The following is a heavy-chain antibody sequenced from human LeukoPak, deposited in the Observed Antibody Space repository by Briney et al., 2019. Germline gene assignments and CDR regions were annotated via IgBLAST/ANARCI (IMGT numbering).Heavy chain of an antibody. V-gene: IGHV1-69*01. CDR1: GGTFSSYA. Sequence: ASVKVSCKASGGTFSSYAISWVRQAPGQGLEWMGGIIPIFGTANYAQKFQGRVTITADESTSTAYMGLSSLRSEDTAVYYCARETSTVVTHAFDIWGQGTMVTVSS. CDR3: ARETSTVVTHAFDI. J-gene: IGHJ3*02. CDR2: IIPIFGTA. D-gene: IGHD4-23*01.